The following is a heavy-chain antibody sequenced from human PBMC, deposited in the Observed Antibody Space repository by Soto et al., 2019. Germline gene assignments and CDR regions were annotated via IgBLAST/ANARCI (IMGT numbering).Heavy chain of an antibody. D-gene: IGHD3-10*01. Sequence: ASVKVSCKASGGTFSSYAISWVRQAPGQGLEWMGGLIPIFGTANYAQKFQGRVTITADESTSTAYMELSSLRSEDTAVYYCARNYGSGSTRRDYYYYGMDVWGQGTTVTVSS. CDR2: LIPIFGTA. CDR1: GGTFSSYA. CDR3: ARNYGSGSTRRDYYYYGMDV. J-gene: IGHJ6*02. V-gene: IGHV1-69*13.